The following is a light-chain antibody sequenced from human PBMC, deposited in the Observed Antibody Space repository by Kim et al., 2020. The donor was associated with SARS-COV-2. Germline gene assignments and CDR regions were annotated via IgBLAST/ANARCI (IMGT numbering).Light chain of an antibody. CDR1: HDISNF. CDR2: DSS. J-gene: IGKJ4*01. Sequence: VGDRFTIPYHARHDISNFLNWYQHNPGQAPNLMIYDSSNLETGVPTRFSVSRSVTDFTFTISSLQPEDIATYYFQKYDNLSPLTFGGGTKVHI. V-gene: IGKV1-33*01. CDR3: QKYDNLSPLT.